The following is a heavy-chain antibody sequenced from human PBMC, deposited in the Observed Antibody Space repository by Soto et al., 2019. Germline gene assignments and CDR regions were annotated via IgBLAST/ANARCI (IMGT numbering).Heavy chain of an antibody. Sequence: ASVKVSCKASGYTFTSYGISWVRQAPGQGLEWMGWISAYNGNTNYAQKLQGRVTMTTDTSTSTAYMELRSLRSDDTAVYYCARDVLIAVAYYYYYGMDVWGQGTVVTVSS. V-gene: IGHV1-18*01. D-gene: IGHD6-19*01. CDR3: ARDVLIAVAYYYYYGMDV. J-gene: IGHJ6*02. CDR2: ISAYNGNT. CDR1: GYTFTSYG.